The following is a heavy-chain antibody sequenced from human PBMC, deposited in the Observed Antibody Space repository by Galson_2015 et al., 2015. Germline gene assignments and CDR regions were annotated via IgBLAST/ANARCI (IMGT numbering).Heavy chain of an antibody. CDR1: GGTFSSYA. CDR2: IIPIFGTA. V-gene: IGHV1-69*13. Sequence: SVKVSCKASGGTFSSYAISWVRQAPGQGLEWMGGIIPIFGTANYAQKFQGRVTITADESTSTAYMELSSLRSEDTAVYYCARVVYYYGSGSESSFDYWGQGTLVTVSS. CDR3: ARVVYYYGSGSESSFDY. J-gene: IGHJ4*02. D-gene: IGHD3-10*01.